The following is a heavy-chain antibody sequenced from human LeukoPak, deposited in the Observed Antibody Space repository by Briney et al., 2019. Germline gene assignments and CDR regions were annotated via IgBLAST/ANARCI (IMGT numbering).Heavy chain of an antibody. V-gene: IGHV4-4*07. J-gene: IGHJ5*02. Sequence: SETLSLTCTVSGGSISSYDWSWIRQPAGKGLEWIGRIYTSGSTNYNPSLKSRVTMSVDTSKNQFSLKLSSVTAADTAVYYCARALSAGITGTNYNWFDPWGQGTLVTVSS. CDR3: ARALSAGITGTNYNWFDP. D-gene: IGHD1-7*01. CDR2: IYTSGST. CDR1: GGSISSYD.